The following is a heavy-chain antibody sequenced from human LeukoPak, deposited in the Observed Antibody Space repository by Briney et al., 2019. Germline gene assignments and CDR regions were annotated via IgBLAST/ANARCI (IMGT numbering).Heavy chain of an antibody. CDR2: IYNSGST. Sequence: SETLSLTCTVSGGSISSYYWSWIRQPPGKGLECIGYIYNSGSTNYNPSLKSRVSISVDTSKNQFSLKLSSVTAADTAVYYCARGGWYPESFQHWGQGALVTVSS. J-gene: IGHJ1*01. CDR3: ARGGWYPESFQH. V-gene: IGHV4-59*01. D-gene: IGHD6-19*01. CDR1: GGSISSYY.